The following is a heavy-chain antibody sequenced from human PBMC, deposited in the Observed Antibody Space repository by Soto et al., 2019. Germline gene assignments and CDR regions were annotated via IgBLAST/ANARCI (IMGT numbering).Heavy chain of an antibody. CDR2: INGGNGNT. Sequence: ASVKVSCKASGYTFTNYAMHCVRQAPGQRLEWMGWINGGNGNTKYSPKLQDRVTITRDTSASTAYMELSSLRSEDTALYYCARDGVAAGNINFDYWGQGTLVTVSS. CDR3: ARDGVAAGNINFDY. CDR1: GYTFTNYA. D-gene: IGHD6-25*01. V-gene: IGHV1-3*01. J-gene: IGHJ4*02.